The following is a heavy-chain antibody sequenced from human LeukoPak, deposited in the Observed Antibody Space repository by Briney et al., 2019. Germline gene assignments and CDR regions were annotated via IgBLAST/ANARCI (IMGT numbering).Heavy chain of an antibody. CDR2: ISYDGSNK. CDR3: AKDLYGDYGDDY. V-gene: IGHV3-30*18. J-gene: IGHJ4*02. CDR1: GFTVSSNY. D-gene: IGHD4-17*01. Sequence: GGSLRLSCAASGFTVSSNYMSWVRQAPGKGLEWVAVISYDGSNKYYADSVKGRFTISRDNSKNTLYLQMNSLRAEDTAVYYCAKDLYGDYGDDYWGQGTLVTVSS.